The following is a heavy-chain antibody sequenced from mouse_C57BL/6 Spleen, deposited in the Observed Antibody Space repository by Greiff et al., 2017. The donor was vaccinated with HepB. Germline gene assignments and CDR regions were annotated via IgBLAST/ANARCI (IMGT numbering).Heavy chain of an antibody. CDR1: GYTFTDYE. D-gene: IGHD1-1*01. Sequence: QVHVKQSGAELVRPGASVTLSCKASGYTFTDYEMHWVKQTPVHGLEWIGAIDPETGGTAYNQKFKGKAILTADKSSSTAYMELRSLTSEDSAVYYCTRIPHYYGSSYFDYWGQGTTLTVSS. CDR2: IDPETGGT. CDR3: TRIPHYYGSSYFDY. V-gene: IGHV1-15*01. J-gene: IGHJ2*01.